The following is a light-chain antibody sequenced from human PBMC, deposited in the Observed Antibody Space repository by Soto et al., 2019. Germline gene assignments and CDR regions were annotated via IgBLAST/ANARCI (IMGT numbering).Light chain of an antibody. V-gene: IGKV1-39*01. CDR1: QSLGRR. CDR3: QQSFGPPYT. CDR2: ETS. J-gene: IGKJ2*01. Sequence: DIQMTQSPSSLSASVGDRVTISCRASQSLGRRLTWYHQKPGEAPKLLIYETSNLQNGVPSRFSGSGSETDFTLTINSLQPEDFATYYCQQSFGPPYTFGQGTKLE.